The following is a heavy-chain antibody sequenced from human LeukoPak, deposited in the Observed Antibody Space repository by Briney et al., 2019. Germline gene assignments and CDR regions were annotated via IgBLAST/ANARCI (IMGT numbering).Heavy chain of an antibody. CDR1: GFTFSSYS. J-gene: IGHJ4*02. CDR3: ARGDDHFTYSSSSPFDY. V-gene: IGHV3-48*01. Sequence: GGSLRLSCAASGFTFSSYSMNWVRQAPGKGLEWVSYISSSSSTIYYADSVKGRFTISRDNAKNSLYLQMNSLRAEDTAVYYCARGDDHFTYSSSSPFDYWGQGTLVTVSS. CDR2: ISSSSSTI. D-gene: IGHD6-6*01.